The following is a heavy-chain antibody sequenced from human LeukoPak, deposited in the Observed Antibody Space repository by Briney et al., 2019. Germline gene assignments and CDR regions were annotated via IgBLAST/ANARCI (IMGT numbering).Heavy chain of an antibody. D-gene: IGHD2-15*01. J-gene: IGHJ3*02. V-gene: IGHV4-34*01. CDR2: INHSGST. CDR3: AREPTPDIVVVVGALDI. CDR1: GGSFSGYY. Sequence: SETLSLTCAVYGGSFSGYYWSWIRQPPGKGLEWIGEINHSGSTNYNPSLKSRVTISVDTSKNQFSLKLSSVTAADTAVYYCAREPTPDIVVVVGALDIWGQGTMVTVSS.